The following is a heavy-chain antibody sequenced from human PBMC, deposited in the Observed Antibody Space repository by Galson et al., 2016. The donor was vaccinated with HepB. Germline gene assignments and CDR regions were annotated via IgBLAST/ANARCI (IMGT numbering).Heavy chain of an antibody. D-gene: IGHD3-3*01. Sequence: QSGAEVKKPGESLRISCKGSGYSFTSYWIAWVRQMPGKGLELMGIVYPGDSDTRYSPSFQGQVTISADKSIKTAYLQWSSLKASDTAMYYCARPVVGGGYYPHAFDIWGPGTMVTVSS. V-gene: IGHV5-51*01. J-gene: IGHJ3*02. CDR1: GYSFTSYW. CDR3: ARPVVGGGYYPHAFDI. CDR2: VYPGDSDT.